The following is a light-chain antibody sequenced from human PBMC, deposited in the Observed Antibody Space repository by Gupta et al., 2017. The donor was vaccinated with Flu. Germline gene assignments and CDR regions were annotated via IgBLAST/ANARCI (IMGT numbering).Light chain of an antibody. CDR1: ENFRNF. V-gene: IGKV3-11*01. CDR3: QQRNTLPFT. J-gene: IGKJ3*01. Sequence: LATMSLSTGEMATLASKSSENFRNFLAWYEQKPGLPPGLLIYDASNSVKGIPHRFSGSGSGKEFTLTITSLEPEDFAVYYCQQRNTLPFTFGHGTKVDMK. CDR2: DAS.